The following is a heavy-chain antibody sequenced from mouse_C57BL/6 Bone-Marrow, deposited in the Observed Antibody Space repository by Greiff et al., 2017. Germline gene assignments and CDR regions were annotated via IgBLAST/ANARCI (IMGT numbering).Heavy chain of an antibody. CDR1: GYTFTSYT. CDR3: ARYGYDGYFDV. J-gene: IGHJ1*03. Sequence: QVQLKQSGAELARPGASVKMSCKASGYTFTSYTMHWVKQRPGQGLEWIGYINPSSGYTKYNQKFKDKATLTADKSSSTAYMQLSSLTSEDSAVYYCARYGYDGYFDVWGTGTTGTGAS. CDR2: INPSSGYT. D-gene: IGHD2-2*01. V-gene: IGHV1-4*01.